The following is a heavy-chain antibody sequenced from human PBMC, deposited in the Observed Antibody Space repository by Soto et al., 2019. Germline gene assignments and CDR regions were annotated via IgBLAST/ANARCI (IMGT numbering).Heavy chain of an antibody. Sequence: PSQTLSLTFAISGDSVSANNAAWNWIRQSPSRGLEWLGRTYFRSKWNYDYAESVKSRLTITPDTTNNQISLQLNSVIPEDAAVYYCVRQPLANLALYGMDVWGQGTTVTVSS. CDR1: GDSVSANNAA. CDR2: TYFRSKWNY. J-gene: IGHJ6*02. CDR3: VRQPLANLALYGMDV. V-gene: IGHV6-1*01. D-gene: IGHD6-6*01.